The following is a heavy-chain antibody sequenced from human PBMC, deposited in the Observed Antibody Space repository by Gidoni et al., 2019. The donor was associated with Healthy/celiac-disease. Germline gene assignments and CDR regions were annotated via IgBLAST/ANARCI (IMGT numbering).Heavy chain of an antibody. CDR3: AREKGYCSGGSCYSDWYFDL. CDR1: GFTFSSYD. CDR2: IGTAGDP. Sequence: EVQLVESGGGLVQPGGSLRLSCAASGFTFSSYDMHWVRQATGKGLDGVSAIGTAGDPYYPGSVKGRFTISRENAKNSLYLQMNSLRAGDTAVYYCAREKGYCSGGSCYSDWYFDLWGRGTLVTVSS. V-gene: IGHV3-13*05. D-gene: IGHD2-15*01. J-gene: IGHJ2*01.